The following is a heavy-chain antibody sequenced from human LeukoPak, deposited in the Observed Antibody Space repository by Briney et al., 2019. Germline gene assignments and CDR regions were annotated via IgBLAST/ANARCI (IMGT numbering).Heavy chain of an antibody. CDR3: ARGGYDFWSARPYFDY. J-gene: IGHJ4*02. CDR2: IIPIFGTA. CDR1: GGTFSSYA. Sequence: SVKVSFTASGGTFSSYAISWVRQAPGQGLEWMGGIIPIFGTANYAQKFQGRVTITADESTSTAYMELSSLRSEDTAVYYCARGGYDFWSARPYFDYWGQGTLVTVSS. D-gene: IGHD3-3*01. V-gene: IGHV1-69*13.